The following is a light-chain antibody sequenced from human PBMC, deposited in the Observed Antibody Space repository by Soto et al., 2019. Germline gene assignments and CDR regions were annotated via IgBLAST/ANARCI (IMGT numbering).Light chain of an antibody. V-gene: IGLV2-14*01. J-gene: IGLJ1*01. Sequence: QSVPTQPASVSGSPGQSITISCTGTSSDVGGYNYVSWYQQHPGKAPKLMIYDVSNRPSGVSNRFSGSKSGNTASLTISGLQAEDEADYYCSSYTSSPGVFGTGTKVTV. CDR3: SSYTSSPGV. CDR2: DVS. CDR1: SSDVGGYNY.